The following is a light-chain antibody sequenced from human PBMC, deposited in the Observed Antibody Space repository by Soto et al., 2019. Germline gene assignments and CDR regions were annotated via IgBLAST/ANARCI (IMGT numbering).Light chain of an antibody. V-gene: IGLV2-23*02. CDR1: SSDVGSYSL. J-gene: IGLJ1*01. Sequence: QSVLTQPASVSGSPGESITISCTGTSSDVGSYSLVSWYQQHPGKAPKLMIYEVSKRPSGVSNRFSGSKSGNTASLTISGLQGEDEADYYCCSYAGSSTEVFGTGTKVTVL. CDR3: CSYAGSSTEV. CDR2: EVS.